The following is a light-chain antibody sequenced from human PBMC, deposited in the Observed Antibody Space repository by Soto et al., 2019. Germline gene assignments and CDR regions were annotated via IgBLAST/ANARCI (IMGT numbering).Light chain of an antibody. J-gene: IGKJ4*01. CDR3: QQRSNR. V-gene: IGKV3-11*01. CDR2: DAS. Sequence: EIVLTQSPATLSLSPGDRAVLSCRASQSVSRSLTCYQHKPGQAPRLLIYDASTRATGIPRRFSGSGSGTDFTLTISSLEPEDFAVYYWQQRSNRFGGGTKGAIK. CDR1: QSVSRS.